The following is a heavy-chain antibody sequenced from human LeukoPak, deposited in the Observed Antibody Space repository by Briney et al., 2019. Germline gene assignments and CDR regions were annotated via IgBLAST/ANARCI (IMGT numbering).Heavy chain of an antibody. CDR2: INPSGGST. CDR1: GYTFTSYY. V-gene: IGHV1-46*01. Sequence: ASVKVSCTASGYTFTSYYMHWVRQAPGQGLEWMGIINPSGGSTSYAQKFQGRVTMTRDTSKSTVYMELSTLRSEDTAVYYCARNRGYKSYDFWGQGILVTVSS. D-gene: IGHD5-18*01. CDR3: ARNRGYKSYDF. J-gene: IGHJ4*02.